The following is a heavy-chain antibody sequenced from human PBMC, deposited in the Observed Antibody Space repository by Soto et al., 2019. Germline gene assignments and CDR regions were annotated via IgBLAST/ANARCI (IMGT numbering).Heavy chain of an antibody. D-gene: IGHD6-19*01. J-gene: IGHJ1*01. CDR2: ISGSGGST. CDR3: AKDKKSLAPGAEYLRH. CDR1: GFTFSSYA. Sequence: PGGSLRLSCAASGFTFSSYAMSWVRQAPGKGLEWVSAISGSGGSTYYADSVKGRFTISRDNSKNTLYLQMNSLRAEDTAVYYCAKDKKSLAPGAEYLRHWGQGTLVTVYS. V-gene: IGHV3-23*01.